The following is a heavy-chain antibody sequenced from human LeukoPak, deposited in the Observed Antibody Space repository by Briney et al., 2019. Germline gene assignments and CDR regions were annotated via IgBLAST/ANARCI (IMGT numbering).Heavy chain of an antibody. CDR1: GYSFSDYS. CDR2: INSNSGDT. J-gene: IGHJ4*02. V-gene: IGHV1-2*06. CDR3: ARGGSGSGYLYYFDY. D-gene: IGHD3-10*01. Sequence: ASVKVSCKASGYSFSDYSMHWVRQAPGQGLEWMGRINSNSGDTMYAQNFQGRVTMTRDTSINTAYMELSGLTSDDTAVYYCARGGSGSGYLYYFDYWGQGTLASVSS.